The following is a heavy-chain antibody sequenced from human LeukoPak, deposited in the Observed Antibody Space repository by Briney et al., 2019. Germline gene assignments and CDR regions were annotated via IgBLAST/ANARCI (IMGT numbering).Heavy chain of an antibody. CDR3: ARGYCSGGSCYDY. D-gene: IGHD2-15*01. CDR2: ISYDGSNK. J-gene: IGHJ4*02. CDR1: GFTFSSYA. V-gene: IGHV3-30-3*01. Sequence: PGGSLTLFCAASGFTFSSYAMHWVRQAPGKGLEWVALISYDGSNKYYADSVKGRFTISRDNSKNTLYLQMNSLRAEDTAVYYCARGYCSGGSCYDYWGQGTLVTVSS.